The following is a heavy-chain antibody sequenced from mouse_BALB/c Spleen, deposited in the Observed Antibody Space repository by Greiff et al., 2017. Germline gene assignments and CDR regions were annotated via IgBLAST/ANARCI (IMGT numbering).Heavy chain of an antibody. CDR3: AISYGHGYAMDY. CDR1: GFNIKDYY. J-gene: IGHJ4*01. V-gene: IGHV14-1*02. D-gene: IGHD1-2*01. Sequence: VQLKESGAELVRPGALVKLSCKASGFNIKDYYIHWVKQRPEQGLEWIGWIDPENGDTIYDPKFQGKASITADTSSNTAYLQLSSLTSEDTAVYYCAISYGHGYAMDYWGQGTSVTVSS. CDR2: IDPENGDT.